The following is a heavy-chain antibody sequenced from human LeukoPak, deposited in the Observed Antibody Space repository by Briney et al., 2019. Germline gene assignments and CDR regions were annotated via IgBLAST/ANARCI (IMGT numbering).Heavy chain of an antibody. CDR2: ISSDGSST. J-gene: IGHJ6*02. D-gene: IGHD6-25*01. CDR1: GFSSSSYW. CDR3: ARDGRVKASGTYSYHGMDV. V-gene: IGHV3-74*01. Sequence: GGSLRLSCAASGFSSSSYWMHWVRQAPGKGLVWVSRISSDGSSTSYADSVKGRFTIARDNAKNTLHLQLNSLRAEDTAVYYCARDGRVKASGTYSYHGMDVWGQGTTVTVSS.